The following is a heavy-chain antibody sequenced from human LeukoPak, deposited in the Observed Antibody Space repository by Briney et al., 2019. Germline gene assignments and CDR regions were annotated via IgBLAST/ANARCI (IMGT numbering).Heavy chain of an antibody. Sequence: SQTLSLTCAIFGDSISSNSSWNWIRQSPSRGLEWLGRTYHRSTWYDDYVVSVRSRLTITPDISKNQVSLQLNSVTPEDTAVYYCTREVAGTGGFDYWGQGITVTVSS. CDR3: TREVAGTGGFDY. V-gene: IGHV6-1*01. CDR1: GDSISSNSS. J-gene: IGHJ4*02. D-gene: IGHD6-13*01. CDR2: TYHRSTWYD.